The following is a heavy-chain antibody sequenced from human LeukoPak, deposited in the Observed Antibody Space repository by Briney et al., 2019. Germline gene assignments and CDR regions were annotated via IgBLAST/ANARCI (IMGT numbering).Heavy chain of an antibody. D-gene: IGHD3-3*01. V-gene: IGHV4-38-2*01. J-gene: IGHJ6*03. Sequence: SETLSLTCAVYGGSFSGYYWGWIRQPPGKGLEWIGSIYHSGSTYYNPSLKSRVTISVDTSKNQFSLKLSSVTAADTAVYYCARHLAITIFGVAHMDVWGKGTTVTVSS. CDR2: IYHSGST. CDR1: GGSFSGYY. CDR3: ARHLAITIFGVAHMDV.